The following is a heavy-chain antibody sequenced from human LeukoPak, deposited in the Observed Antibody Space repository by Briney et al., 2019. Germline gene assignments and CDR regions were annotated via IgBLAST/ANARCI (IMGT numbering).Heavy chain of an antibody. Sequence: GGSLRLSCAASGFTFSSYNMNWVRQAPGKGLEWVSSISSSSDYIYYADSVKGRFTISRDNAKNSLYLQMKSLRAEDTAVYYCARGGLGELSSTFDYWGQGTLVTVSS. CDR2: ISSSSDYI. CDR3: ARGGLGELSSTFDY. J-gene: IGHJ4*02. V-gene: IGHV3-21*01. D-gene: IGHD3-16*02. CDR1: GFTFSSYN.